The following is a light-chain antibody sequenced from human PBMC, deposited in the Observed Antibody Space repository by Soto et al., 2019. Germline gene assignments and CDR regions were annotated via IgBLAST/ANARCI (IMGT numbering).Light chain of an antibody. J-gene: IGKJ4*01. CDR1: QSVSSSY. Sequence: EIVLTQSPGTLSLSPGERATLSCRASQSVSSSYLAWYQQKPGQAPRLLIYGASSRATGIPDRFSGSGSGTDFTLTISRLEPEDFAVYYCQQYGSSPNFGGGTKVELK. CDR3: QQYGSSPN. CDR2: GAS. V-gene: IGKV3-20*01.